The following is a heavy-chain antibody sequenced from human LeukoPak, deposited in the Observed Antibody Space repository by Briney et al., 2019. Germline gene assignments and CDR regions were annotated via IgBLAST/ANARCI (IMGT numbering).Heavy chain of an antibody. CDR1: GYTFTGYY. Sequence: ASVKVSCKASGYTFTGYYMHWVRQAPGQGLEWMGWINPNSGGTNCAQKFQGRVTMTRDTSISTAYMELSRLRSDDTAVYYCASPSSTSSGWYYFDYWGQGTLVTVSS. CDR2: INPNSGGT. V-gene: IGHV1-2*02. J-gene: IGHJ4*02. CDR3: ASPSSTSSGWYYFDY. D-gene: IGHD6-19*01.